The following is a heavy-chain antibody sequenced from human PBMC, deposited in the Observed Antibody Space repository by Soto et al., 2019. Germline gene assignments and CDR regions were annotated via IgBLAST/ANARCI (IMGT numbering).Heavy chain of an antibody. CDR1: GYTFTSYY. V-gene: IGHV1-8*01. J-gene: IGHJ4*02. CDR2: MNPKSGYT. Sequence: ASVKVSCKASGYTFTSYYINWVRQATGQGLEWMGWMNPKSGYTGYAEKFQGRVTMSRNTPTSTAYMELSSLRFEDTAVYYCARGHPTYYYGSGTHFDYWGQGTLVTVSS. D-gene: IGHD3-10*01. CDR3: ARGHPTYYYGSGTHFDY.